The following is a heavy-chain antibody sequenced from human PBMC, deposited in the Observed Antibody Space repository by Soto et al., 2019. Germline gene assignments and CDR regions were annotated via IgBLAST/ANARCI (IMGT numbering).Heavy chain of an antibody. D-gene: IGHD5-12*01. J-gene: IGHJ4*02. Sequence: VQLVESGEGLVKPGGSLRLSCAASRFTFSDYSMSWIRQAPGKGLEWVSYISSSSSYTNYADSVKGRFTISRDNAKNSLYLQMNSLRAEDTAVYYCARVRRDGYNKDFDYWGQGTLVTVSS. CDR2: ISSSSSYT. CDR1: RFTFSDYS. V-gene: IGHV3-11*06. CDR3: ARVRRDGYNKDFDY.